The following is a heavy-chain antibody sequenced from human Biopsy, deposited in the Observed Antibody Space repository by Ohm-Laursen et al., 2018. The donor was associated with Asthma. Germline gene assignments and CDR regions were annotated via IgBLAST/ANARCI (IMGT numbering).Heavy chain of an antibody. D-gene: IGHD1-7*01. CDR1: GYTFTGYY. CDR2: INPNSGGT. Sequence: SVKVPCKASGYTFTGYYMHWVRQAPGQGLEWMGRINPNSGGTNYAQKFQGRVTMTRDTSISTAYMELSRLRSDDTAVYYCAREGITGTTAWFDPWGQGTLVTVSS. CDR3: AREGITGTTAWFDP. V-gene: IGHV1-2*06. J-gene: IGHJ5*02.